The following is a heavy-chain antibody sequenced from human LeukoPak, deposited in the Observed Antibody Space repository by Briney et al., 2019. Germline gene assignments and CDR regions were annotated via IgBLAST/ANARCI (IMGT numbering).Heavy chain of an antibody. V-gene: IGHV1-69*04. CDR2: IIPILGIA. CDR1: GGTSSSYA. CDR3: ARAITNPNIAVAGTSKKVNWFDP. Sequence: SVKVSCKASGGTSSSYAISWVRQAPGQGLEWMGRIIPILGIANYAQKFQGRVTMTRNTSISTAYMELSSLRSEDTAVYYCARAITNPNIAVAGTSKKVNWFDPWGQGTLVTVSS. J-gene: IGHJ5*02. D-gene: IGHD6-19*01.